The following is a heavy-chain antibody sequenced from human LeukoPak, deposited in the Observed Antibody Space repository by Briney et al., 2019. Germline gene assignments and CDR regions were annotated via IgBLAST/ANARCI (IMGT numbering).Heavy chain of an antibody. J-gene: IGHJ4*02. Sequence: ASETLSLTCIVSGGSIRSYYWSWIRQPPGKGLEWIGYIFYAGSTTYNPSLKSRVTISIDTSKNQFSLKLNSVTAADTAVYYCANGERGYSYGPLDYWGQGTLVTVSS. D-gene: IGHD5-18*01. CDR2: IFYAGST. V-gene: IGHV4-59*08. CDR3: ANGERGYSYGPLDY. CDR1: GGSIRSYY.